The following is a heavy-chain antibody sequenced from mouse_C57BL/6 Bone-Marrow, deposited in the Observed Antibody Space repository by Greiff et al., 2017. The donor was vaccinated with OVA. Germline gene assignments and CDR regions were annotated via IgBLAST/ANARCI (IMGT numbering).Heavy chain of an antibody. J-gene: IGHJ3*01. CDR2: IDPSDSYT. D-gene: IGHD1-1*01. V-gene: IGHV1-69*01. CDR1: GYTFTSYW. Sequence: QVQLQQPGAELVMPGASVKLSCKASGYTFTSYWMHWVKQRPGQGLEWIGEIDPSDSYTNYNQKFKGKSTLTVDKSSSTAYMQLSSLTSEDSAVYYCASYYYGSSLFAYWGQGTLGTVSA. CDR3: ASYYYGSSLFAY.